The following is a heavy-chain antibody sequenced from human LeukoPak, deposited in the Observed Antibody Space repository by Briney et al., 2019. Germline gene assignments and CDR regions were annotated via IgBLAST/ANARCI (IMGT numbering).Heavy chain of an antibody. CDR1: GFTFSNSW. D-gene: IGHD3-22*01. CDR2: IKQDGSEK. J-gene: IGHJ4*02. CDR3: AREKLSFFDSSGYFDY. V-gene: IGHV3-7*01. Sequence: PGGSLRLSCAASGFTFSNSWMSWIRQAPGQGLEWVANIKQDGSEKYYVDSVKGRFTISRDNAKNSLYLQMSRLRAEDTAVYYCAREKLSFFDSSGYFDYWGQGTLVTVSS.